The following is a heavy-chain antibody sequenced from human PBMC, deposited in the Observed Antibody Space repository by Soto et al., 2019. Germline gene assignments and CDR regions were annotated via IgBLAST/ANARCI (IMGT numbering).Heavy chain of an antibody. CDR2: SNPNSGGT. CDR1: GYTFTGYY. D-gene: IGHD3-10*01. Sequence: ASVKVSCKASGYTFTGYYMHWVRQAPGQGLEWMGWSNPNSGGTNYAQKFQGWVTMTRDTSISTAYMELSRLRSDDTAVYYCAIACSSMFRGVHYYYYVMDVWGQGTTVTVSS. CDR3: AIACSSMFRGVHYYYYVMDV. V-gene: IGHV1-2*04. J-gene: IGHJ6*02.